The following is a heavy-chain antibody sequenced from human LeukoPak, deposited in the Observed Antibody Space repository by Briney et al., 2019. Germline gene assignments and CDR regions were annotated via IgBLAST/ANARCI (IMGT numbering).Heavy chain of an antibody. J-gene: IGHJ3*02. CDR1: GGSISSYY. CDR3: ARDPDFGYGSSAFDI. V-gene: IGHV4-59*01. CDR2: IYYSGST. Sequence: SETLSLTCTVSGGSISSYYWSWIRQPPGRGLEWIGYIYYSGSTNYNPSLKSRVTISVDTSKNQFSLKLSSVTAADTAVYYCARDPDFGYGSSAFDIWGQGTMVTVSS. D-gene: IGHD3-10*01.